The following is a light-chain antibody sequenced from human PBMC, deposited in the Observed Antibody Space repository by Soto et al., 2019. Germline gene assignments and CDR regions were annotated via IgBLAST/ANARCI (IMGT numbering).Light chain of an antibody. V-gene: IGLV2-14*01. CDR1: RSDIGIYNY. CDR2: GVS. Sequence: HSALAQPASVSGSPGQSITISCSGTRSDIGIYNYVAWYQQFPGKTPKILIYGVSNRPSGVSSRFSGSKSGNTASLTISGLQAEDEADYYCISYTGSSTSYVFGSGTKVTV. CDR3: ISYTGSSTSYV. J-gene: IGLJ1*01.